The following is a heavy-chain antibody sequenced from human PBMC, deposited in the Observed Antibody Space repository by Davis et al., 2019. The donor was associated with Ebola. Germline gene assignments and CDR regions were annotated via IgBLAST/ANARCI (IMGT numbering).Heavy chain of an antibody. V-gene: IGHV3-9*01. J-gene: IGHJ4*02. CDR1: GFTFDYA. CDR2: ISWNSGSI. Sequence: SLKISCAASGFTFDYAMHWVRQAPGKGLEWVSGISWNSGSIGYADSVKGRFTISRDNAKNSLYLQMNSLRAEDTALYYCAKDIILRYYDSSGQGLFDYWGQGTLVTVSS. CDR3: AKDIILRYYDSSGQGLFDY. D-gene: IGHD3-22*01.